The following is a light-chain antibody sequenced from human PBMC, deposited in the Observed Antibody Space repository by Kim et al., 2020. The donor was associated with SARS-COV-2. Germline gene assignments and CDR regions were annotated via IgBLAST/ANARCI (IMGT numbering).Light chain of an antibody. CDR1: KLGDKY. Sequence: SYELTQPPSVSVSPGQTASITCSGDKLGDKYACWYQQKPGQSPVLVIYQDSKRPSGIPERFSGSNSGNTATLTISGTQAMDEADYYCQAWDSSTHVFVTG. V-gene: IGLV3-1*01. CDR2: QDS. CDR3: QAWDSSTHV. J-gene: IGLJ1*01.